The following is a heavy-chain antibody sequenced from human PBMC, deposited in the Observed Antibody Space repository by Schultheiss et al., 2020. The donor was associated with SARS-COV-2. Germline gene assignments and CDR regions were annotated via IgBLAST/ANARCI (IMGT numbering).Heavy chain of an antibody. J-gene: IGHJ4*02. CDR1: GDSFSSDSYY. Sequence: SETLSLTCTVSGDSFSSDSYYWGWIRQPPGKGLEWIGDIDHRGITNYNPSLKSRVTILVDTSTNQFSLKLSSVTAADTAVYYCARGWYSSSSDFDYWGQGTLVTVSS. D-gene: IGHD6-13*01. V-gene: IGHV4-39*07. CDR3: ARGWYSSSSDFDY. CDR2: IDHRGIT.